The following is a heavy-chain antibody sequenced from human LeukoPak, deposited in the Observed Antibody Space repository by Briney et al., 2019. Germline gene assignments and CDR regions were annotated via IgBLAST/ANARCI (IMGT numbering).Heavy chain of an antibody. CDR2: IYSGGGT. J-gene: IGHJ6*04. D-gene: IGHD2-2*01. CDR3: ARDSSSCSTSCYPDYYGMDV. CDR1: GFTVSSNY. Sequence: GGSLRLSCAASGFTVSSNYMSWVRQAPGKGLEWVSVIYSGGGTYYADSVMGRFTISRDNSKNTLYLQMNSLRAEDTAVYYCARDSSSCSTSCYPDYYGMDVWGKGTTVTVSS. V-gene: IGHV3-53*01.